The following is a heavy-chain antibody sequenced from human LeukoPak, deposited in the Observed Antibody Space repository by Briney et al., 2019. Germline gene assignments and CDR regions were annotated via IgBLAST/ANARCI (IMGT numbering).Heavy chain of an antibody. CDR1: GFSVSSAY. D-gene: IGHD1-14*01. CDR2: IHSGGST. Sequence: GGSLRLSCAAAGFSVSSAYMTWVRQAPGKGLEWVSVIHSGGSTYYADSVKGRFTISRDNSKNTLYLQMNRLRVEDTAVYYCARSETPYFHFDSWGQGTLVTVSS. V-gene: IGHV3-53*01. J-gene: IGHJ4*02. CDR3: ARSETPYFHFDS.